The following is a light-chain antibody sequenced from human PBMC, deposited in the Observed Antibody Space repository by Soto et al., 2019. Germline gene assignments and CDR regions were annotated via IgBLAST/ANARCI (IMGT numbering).Light chain of an antibody. CDR3: SSYTNTNTRQIV. V-gene: IGLV2-14*03. CDR1: SSDVGGYNY. Sequence: QSALTQPASVSGSPGQSITISCTGTSSDVGGYNYVSWYQHHPGKAPKLMIYDVSNRPSGVSNRFSGSKSGNTASLTISGLQLQAEADDYCSSYTNTNTRQIVFGTGTKLTVL. CDR2: DVS. J-gene: IGLJ1*01.